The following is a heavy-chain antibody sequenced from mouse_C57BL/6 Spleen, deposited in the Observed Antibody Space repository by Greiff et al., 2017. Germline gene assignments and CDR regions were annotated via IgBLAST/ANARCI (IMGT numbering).Heavy chain of an antibody. D-gene: IGHD1-1*01. J-gene: IGHJ4*01. CDR2: IYPGDGDT. V-gene: IGHV1-80*01. Sequence: VKLMESGAELVKPGASVKISCKASGYAFSSYWMSWVKQRPGKGLEWIGQIYPGDGDTNYNGKFKGKATLTAAKSSSTAYMQLSSLTSEDSAVYFCARSHYYYGSSLYAMDYWGQGTSVTVSS. CDR3: ARSHYYYGSSLYAMDY. CDR1: GYAFSSYW.